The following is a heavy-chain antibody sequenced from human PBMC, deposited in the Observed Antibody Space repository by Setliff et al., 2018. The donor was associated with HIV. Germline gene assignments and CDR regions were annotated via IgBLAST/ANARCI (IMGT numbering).Heavy chain of an antibody. V-gene: IGHV4-39*02. CDR1: GGSTDSGSYY. J-gene: IGHJ4*02. CDR3: ARDGGSSGWYFVLGYSDY. D-gene: IGHD6-19*01. CDR2: MYYTGST. Sequence: PSETLSLTCTVSGGSTDSGSYYWAWIRQPPRKGLEWIGSMYYTGSTYYNPSLKSRVTISIDTSKNQFSLKLNSVTAADTAMYYCARDGGSSGWYFVLGYSDYWGPGTLVTVSS.